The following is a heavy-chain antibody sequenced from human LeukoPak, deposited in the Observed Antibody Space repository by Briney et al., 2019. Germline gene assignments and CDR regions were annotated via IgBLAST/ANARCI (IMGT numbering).Heavy chain of an antibody. CDR1: GFTFSSYA. Sequence: GGSLRLSCEASGFTFSSYAMSWVRQAPGKGLEWVSAISGSGGSTYYADSVKGRSTISRDNSKNTLYLQMNSLRAEDTAVYYCAKRSGYCSSTSCYPDVWGKGTTVTVSS. CDR3: AKRSGYCSSTSCYPDV. D-gene: IGHD2-2*01. CDR2: ISGSGGST. V-gene: IGHV3-23*01. J-gene: IGHJ6*04.